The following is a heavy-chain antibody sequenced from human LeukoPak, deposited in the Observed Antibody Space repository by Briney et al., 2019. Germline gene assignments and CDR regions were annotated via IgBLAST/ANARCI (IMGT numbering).Heavy chain of an antibody. CDR2: IYSGGST. CDR1: GFTVSSNY. V-gene: IGHV3-66*01. J-gene: IGHJ6*04. Sequence: PGGSLRLSCAASGFTVSSNYMSWVRQAPGKGLEWVSNIYSGGSTYYADSVKGRFIISRDNSKNTLYLQMNSLRAEDTAVYYCAELGITMIGGVWGKGTTVTISS. D-gene: IGHD3-10*02. CDR3: AELGITMIGGV.